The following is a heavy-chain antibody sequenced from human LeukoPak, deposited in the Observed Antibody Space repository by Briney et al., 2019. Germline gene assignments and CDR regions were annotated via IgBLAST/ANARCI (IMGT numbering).Heavy chain of an antibody. Sequence: SETLSLTCTVSGGSISSYYWSWIRQPPGKGLEWIGYIYYSGSTNYNPSLKSRVTISVDTSKNQFSLKLSSVTAADTAVYYCARRGDYYGSGIQGIAFDIWGQGTMVTVSS. J-gene: IGHJ3*02. CDR2: IYYSGST. D-gene: IGHD3-10*01. CDR1: GGSISSYY. V-gene: IGHV4-59*01. CDR3: ARRGDYYGSGIQGIAFDI.